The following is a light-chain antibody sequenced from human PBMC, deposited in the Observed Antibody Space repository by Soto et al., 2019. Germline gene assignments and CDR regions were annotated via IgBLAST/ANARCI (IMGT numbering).Light chain of an antibody. CDR3: QQYDTSTTN. V-gene: IGKV3-20*01. CDR2: RTF. J-gene: IGKJ5*01. Sequence: EIVLTQSPGTLSLSPGERATLSCRASQTIASRYLAWYQHQPGQAPRLLIYRTFARAPGIPDRFSGGGSGTDFTLTIIRLESEDFAVYYCQQYDTSTTNIGEGTRLEI. CDR1: QTIASRY.